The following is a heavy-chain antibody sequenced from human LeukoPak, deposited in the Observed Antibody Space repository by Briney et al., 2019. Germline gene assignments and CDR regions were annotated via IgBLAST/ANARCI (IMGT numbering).Heavy chain of an antibody. CDR1: GFTFSSYA. CDR2: ISGSGGST. CDR3: ARADYDFWSGYYYYYYYGMDV. Sequence: GGSLRLSCAASGFTFSSYAMSWVRQAPGKGLEWVSAISGSGGSTYYADSVKGRFTISRDNSKNTLYLQMNSLRAEDTAVYYCARADYDFWSGYYYYYYYGMDVWGQGTTVTVSS. V-gene: IGHV3-23*01. J-gene: IGHJ6*02. D-gene: IGHD3-3*01.